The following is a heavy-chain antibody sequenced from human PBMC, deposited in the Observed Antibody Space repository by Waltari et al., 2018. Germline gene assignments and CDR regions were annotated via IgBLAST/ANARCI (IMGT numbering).Heavy chain of an antibody. CDR1: GFTFSSYW. V-gene: IGHV3-7*01. J-gene: IGHJ3*02. CDR3: ARVKSIARFDAFDI. CDR2: IKQDGSEK. Sequence: EVQLVESGGGLVQPGGSLRLSCAASGFTFSSYWMSWVRQAPGKGLEWVAKIKQDGSEKYYVDSVKGRFTISGDNAKNSRYLQMNSRRAEDTAVYDCARVKSIARFDAFDIWGQGTMVTVSS. D-gene: IGHD6-6*01.